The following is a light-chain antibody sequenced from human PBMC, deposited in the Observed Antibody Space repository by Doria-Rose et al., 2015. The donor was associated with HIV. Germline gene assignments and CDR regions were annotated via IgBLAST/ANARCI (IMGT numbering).Light chain of an antibody. CDR3: SSYTSGTSFV. CDR2: DVT. J-gene: IGLJ2*01. CDR1: SSDVGYYKY. V-gene: IGLV2-14*03. Sequence: SVLAQPASVSGSPGQSITFSCTGTSSDVGYYKYVSWYQQYPGKAPKLIISDVTKRPSGVSDRFSGSESGNTAPLTISGLQAEDEAEYFCSSYTSGTSFVFGGGTKLTV.